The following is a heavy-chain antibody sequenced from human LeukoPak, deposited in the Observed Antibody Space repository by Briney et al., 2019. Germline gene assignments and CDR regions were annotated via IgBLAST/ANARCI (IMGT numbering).Heavy chain of an antibody. J-gene: IGHJ4*02. CDR1: GGSISNGDCY. Sequence: PSQTLSLTCTVSGGSISNGDCYWSWIRQHPGKGLEWIGYIYYSGSTSYNPSLKSRVTISVDTSKNQFSLKLSSVTAADTAVYYCARTRGPYYFDYWGQGTLVTVSS. D-gene: IGHD3-10*01. CDR3: ARTRGPYYFDY. V-gene: IGHV4-31*03. CDR2: IYYSGST.